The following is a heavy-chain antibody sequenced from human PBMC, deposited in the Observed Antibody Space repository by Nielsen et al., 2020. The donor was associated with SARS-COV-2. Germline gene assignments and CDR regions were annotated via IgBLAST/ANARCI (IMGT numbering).Heavy chain of an antibody. Sequence: SETLSLTCAVYGGSFSGYYWSWIRQPPGKGLEWIGEINHTGSTNYNPSLKSRATISVDTSKNQFSLKLTSVTAADTAVYYCARGRVDPTTLMYYFDYWGQGTLVTVSS. J-gene: IGHJ4*02. CDR1: GGSFSGYY. CDR2: INHTGST. CDR3: ARGRVDPTTLMYYFDY. D-gene: IGHD1-14*01. V-gene: IGHV4-34*01.